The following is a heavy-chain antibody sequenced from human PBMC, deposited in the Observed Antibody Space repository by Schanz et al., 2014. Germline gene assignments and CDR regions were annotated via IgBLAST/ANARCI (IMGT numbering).Heavy chain of an antibody. J-gene: IGHJ3*02. D-gene: IGHD5-12*01. Sequence: QVQLVQSGAEVKKPGASVKVSCKASGYTFTSYGITWVRQAPGQGLEWVGWISPYTGNTHYFDKMEGRVTMTTDTSTSTAYMELRSLRSDDTAVYYCARGGGPEDVFDIWGQGTILTVSS. CDR1: GYTFTSYG. V-gene: IGHV1-18*01. CDR3: ARGGGPEDVFDI. CDR2: ISPYTGNT.